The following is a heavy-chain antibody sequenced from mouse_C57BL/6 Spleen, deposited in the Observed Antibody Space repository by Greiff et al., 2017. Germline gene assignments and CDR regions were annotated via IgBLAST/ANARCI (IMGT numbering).Heavy chain of an antibody. CDR3: ARGFITTVVAPSDY. J-gene: IGHJ2*01. CDR2: INPYNGGT. CDR1: GYTFTDYY. Sequence: EVQLQESGPVLVKPGASVKMSCKASGYTFTDYYMNWVKQSHGKSLEWIGVINPYNGGTSYNQKFKGKATLTVDKSSSTAYMELNSLTSEDSAVYYCARGFITTVVAPSDYWGQGTTLTVSS. D-gene: IGHD1-1*01. V-gene: IGHV1-19*01.